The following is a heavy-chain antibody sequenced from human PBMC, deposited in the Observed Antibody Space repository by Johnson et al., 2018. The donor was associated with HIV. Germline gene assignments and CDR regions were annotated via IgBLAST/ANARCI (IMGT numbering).Heavy chain of an antibody. D-gene: IGHD6-13*01. CDR3: AKGGEVWYGAFDF. Sequence: VQLVESGGGLVQPGGSLRLSCAASGLIFSRSWMHWVRQAPGKGLVWVSRTNSDGTTTNYADSVKGRFTVSRDNSKNTVYLQMNNLRAEDTAVYYCAKGGEVWYGAFDFWGQGTMAIVSS. V-gene: IGHV3-74*01. CDR1: GLIFSRSW. J-gene: IGHJ3*01. CDR2: TNSDGTTT.